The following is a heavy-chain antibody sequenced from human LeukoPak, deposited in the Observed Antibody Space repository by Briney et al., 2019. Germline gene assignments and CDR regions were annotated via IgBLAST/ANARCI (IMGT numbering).Heavy chain of an antibody. J-gene: IGHJ4*02. Sequence: GGSLRLSCAASGFTFSSYAMSWVRQAPVKGLEWVSAISGSGGSTYYADSVKGRLTISRDNSKNTLYLQMNSLRAEDTAVYYCSKVRLKLPTIGYYFDYWGQGTLVTVSS. CDR2: ISGSGGST. D-gene: IGHD5-24*01. V-gene: IGHV3-23*01. CDR3: SKVRLKLPTIGYYFDY. CDR1: GFTFSSYA.